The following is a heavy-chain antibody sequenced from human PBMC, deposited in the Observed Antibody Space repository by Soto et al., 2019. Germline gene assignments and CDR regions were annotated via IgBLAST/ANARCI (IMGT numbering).Heavy chain of an antibody. CDR2: ISGSGGST. CDR1: GFTFSSYA. V-gene: IGHV3-23*01. D-gene: IGHD3-22*01. J-gene: IGHJ4*02. CDR3: EKYSPTADYDSSPSLVSI. Sequence: EVQLLESGGGLVQPGGSLRLSCAASGFTFSSYAMSWVRQAPGKGLEWVSAISGSGGSTYYADSVKGRFTISRDNSKNAVKLQMNRMSGQDTAVYYCEKYSPTADYDSSPSLVSIWGQGTLVTVSS.